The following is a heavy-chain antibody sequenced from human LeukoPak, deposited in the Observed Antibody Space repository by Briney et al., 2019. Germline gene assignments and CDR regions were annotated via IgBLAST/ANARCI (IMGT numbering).Heavy chain of an antibody. V-gene: IGHV3-30-3*01. D-gene: IGHD3-10*01. CDR3: ARIRSQGLVAGSFDY. J-gene: IGHJ4*02. Sequence: GGSLRLSCAASGFTFSSYAMHWVRQAPGKGLEWVAVISYDGSNKYYADSVKGRFTTSRDNSKNTLYLQMNSLRAEDTAVYYCARIRSQGLVAGSFDYWGQGTLVTVSS. CDR2: ISYDGSNK. CDR1: GFTFSSYA.